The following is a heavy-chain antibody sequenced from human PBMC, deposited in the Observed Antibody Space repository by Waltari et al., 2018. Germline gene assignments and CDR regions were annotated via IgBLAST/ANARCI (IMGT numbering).Heavy chain of an antibody. D-gene: IGHD5-12*01. V-gene: IGHV4-59*11. CDR2: IYYSGST. Sequence: QVQLQESGPGLVKPSETLSLTCTVPGGSISSHFCSWIRQPPGKGLEWIGYIYYSGSTNYNPSLKSRVTISVDTSKNQFSLKLSSVTAADTAVYYCARGEEMAPRAFDIWGQGTMVTVSS. J-gene: IGHJ3*02. CDR1: GGSISSHF. CDR3: ARGEEMAPRAFDI.